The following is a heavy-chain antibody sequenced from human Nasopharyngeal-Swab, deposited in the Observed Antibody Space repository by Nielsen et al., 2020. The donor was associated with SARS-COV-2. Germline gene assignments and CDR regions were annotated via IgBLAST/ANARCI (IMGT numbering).Heavy chain of an antibody. D-gene: IGHD3/OR15-3a*01. CDR3: ARDRESIFWSGYSFDY. Sequence: GESLKISCVAFGFSFSSYSMHWVRQAPGQGLERVAVMSNDGTNEYYVDSVKGRFSISRDNSKDTVYLQMASLKPEDTAVYYCARDRESIFWSGYSFDYWGQGILVTVSS. CDR1: GFSFSSYS. V-gene: IGHV3-30-3*01. CDR2: MSNDGTNE. J-gene: IGHJ4*02.